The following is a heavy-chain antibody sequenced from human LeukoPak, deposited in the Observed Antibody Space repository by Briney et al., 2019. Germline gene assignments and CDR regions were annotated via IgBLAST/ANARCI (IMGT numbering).Heavy chain of an antibody. CDR2: ISYDGSNK. CDR3: AKESRY. V-gene: IGHV3-30*18. Sequence: PGGSLRLSCAASGFTFSSYGMHWVRQAPGKGLEWVAVISYDGSNKYYADSVKGRFTISRDNSKNTLYLQMNSLRAEDTAVYYCAKESRYWGQGTLVTVSS. J-gene: IGHJ4*02. CDR1: GFTFSSYG.